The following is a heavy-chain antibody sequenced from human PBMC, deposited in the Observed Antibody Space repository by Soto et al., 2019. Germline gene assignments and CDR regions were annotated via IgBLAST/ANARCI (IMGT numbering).Heavy chain of an antibody. CDR1: GFTFDDYT. J-gene: IGHJ6*02. D-gene: IGHD2-2*01. V-gene: IGHV3-43*01. CDR3: AKDIAAPAAQYFPYYGMDV. CDR2: ISWDGGST. Sequence: GGSLRLSCAASGFTFDDYTMHWVRQAPGKGLEWVSRISWDGGSTYYADSVKGRFTISRDNSKNSLYLQMNSLRTEDTALYYCAKDIAAPAAQYFPYYGMDVWGQGTTVTVSS.